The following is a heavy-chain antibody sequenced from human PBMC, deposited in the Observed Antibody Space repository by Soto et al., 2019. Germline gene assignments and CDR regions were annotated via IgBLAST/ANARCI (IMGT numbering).Heavy chain of an antibody. D-gene: IGHD6-6*01. J-gene: IGHJ4*02. CDR2: ITGSGGST. CDR3: AKSRSSSLLYFDY. Sequence: GGSLRLSCAASGFTFSNYAMSWVRQSPEKGLEWVSAITGSGGSTYYADSVKGRFTISRDNTKNTVDLQVSSLIAEETALYYWAKSRSSSLLYFDYWGQGTLVPVSP. CDR1: GFTFSNYA. V-gene: IGHV3-23*01.